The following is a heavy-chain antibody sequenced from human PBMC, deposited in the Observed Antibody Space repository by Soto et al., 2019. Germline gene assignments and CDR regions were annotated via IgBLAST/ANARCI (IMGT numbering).Heavy chain of an antibody. CDR2: ISYDGSNK. CDR1: GFTFSSYA. V-gene: IGHV3-30-3*01. D-gene: IGHD6-19*01. J-gene: IGHJ3*02. Sequence: QVQLVESGGGVVQPGRSLRLSCAASGFTFSSYAMHWVRHAPGKGLEWVAVISYDGSNKYYADSVKGRFTISRDNSKNTLYLQMNSLRAEDTAVYYCAREGDSSGWYDAFDIWGQGKMVNVSS. CDR3: AREGDSSGWYDAFDI.